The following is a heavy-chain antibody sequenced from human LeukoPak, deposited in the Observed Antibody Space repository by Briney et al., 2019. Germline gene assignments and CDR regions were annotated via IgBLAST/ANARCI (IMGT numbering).Heavy chain of an antibody. D-gene: IGHD3-3*01. J-gene: IGHJ3*02. CDR3: ARGSRFLEWLFHNAFDI. Sequence: SETLSLTCTVSGGSISSYYWSWIRQPPGKGLEWIGYIYYSGSTNYNPSLKSRVTISVDTSKNQFSLKLSSVTAADTAVYYCARGSRFLEWLFHNAFDIWGKGTTVTVSS. CDR1: GGSISSYY. V-gene: IGHV4-59*01. CDR2: IYYSGST.